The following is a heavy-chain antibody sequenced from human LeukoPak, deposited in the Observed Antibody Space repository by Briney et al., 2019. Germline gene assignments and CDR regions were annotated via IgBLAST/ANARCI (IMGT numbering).Heavy chain of an antibody. CDR3: AREGSTTDAFDI. CDR2: IIPIFGTA. V-gene: IGHV1-69*05. CDR1: GYTFTSFS. D-gene: IGHD4-11*01. Sequence: SVKVSCKASGYTFTSFSITWVRQAPGQGLEWMGGIIPIFGTANYAQKFQGRVTITTDESTSTAYMELSSLRSEDTAVYYCAREGSTTDAFDIWGQGTMVTVSS. J-gene: IGHJ3*02.